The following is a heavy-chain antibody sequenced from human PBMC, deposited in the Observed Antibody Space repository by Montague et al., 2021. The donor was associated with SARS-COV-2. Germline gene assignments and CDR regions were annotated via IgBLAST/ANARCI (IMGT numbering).Heavy chain of an antibody. CDR3: ARHPWHITIFGVVTRYGMDV. D-gene: IGHD3-3*01. Sequence: SETLSLTCAVDGGSFSGYYWTWIRQSPREGLEWIGEINHNGSTNYNPSLRSRVTISVDTSKNQFSLKLSSVTAADTAVYYCARHPWHITIFGVVTRYGMDVWGQGTTVTVSS. CDR2: INHNGST. J-gene: IGHJ6*02. V-gene: IGHV4-34*01. CDR1: GGSFSGYY.